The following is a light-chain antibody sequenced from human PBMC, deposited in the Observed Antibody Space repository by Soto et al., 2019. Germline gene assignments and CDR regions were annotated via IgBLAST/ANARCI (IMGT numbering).Light chain of an antibody. CDR3: HQYGSTPFT. CDR1: QGVSANY. V-gene: IGKV3-20*01. Sequence: EVVLTQSPGTLSLSPGDRATLSCRASQGVSANYLAWYQQKLGQAPRLLIYGASSRATGTPDRFSGNGSGTDFTLTISRLEPQDFAVYYCHQYGSTPFTFGPWTKVAIK. J-gene: IGKJ3*01. CDR2: GAS.